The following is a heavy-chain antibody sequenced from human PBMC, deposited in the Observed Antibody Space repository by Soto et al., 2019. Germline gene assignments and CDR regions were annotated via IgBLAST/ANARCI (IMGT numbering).Heavy chain of an antibody. CDR2: ISAYNVNT. CDR1: GYTFTSYG. J-gene: IGHJ6*02. CDR3: ARDIRYCSSTSFLPDFYYYYGMDV. V-gene: IGHV1-18*01. D-gene: IGHD2-2*01. Sequence: QVQLVQSGAEVKKPGASVKVSCKASGYTFTSYGISWVRQAPGQGLEWMGWISAYNVNTNYAQKLQGRVTMTTDTSTSTAYMELRSLRSYDTALYYCARDIRYCSSTSFLPDFYYYYGMDVWGQGTTVTVSS.